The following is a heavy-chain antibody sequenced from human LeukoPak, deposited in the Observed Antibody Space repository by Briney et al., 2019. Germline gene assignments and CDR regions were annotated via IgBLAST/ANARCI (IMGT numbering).Heavy chain of an antibody. CDR3: ARDRGSGWYGDLGY. CDR1: GFTFSGYA. V-gene: IGHV3-21*06. J-gene: IGHJ4*02. CDR2: ISGISDYT. Sequence: GGSLRLSCAASGFTFSGYAMSWVRQTPGKGLEWVSSISGISDYTFYADSVKGRFTVSRDNAKNSLYLEMHSLRAEDTGVYFCARDRGSGWYGDLGYWGQGTLVTVSS. D-gene: IGHD6-19*01.